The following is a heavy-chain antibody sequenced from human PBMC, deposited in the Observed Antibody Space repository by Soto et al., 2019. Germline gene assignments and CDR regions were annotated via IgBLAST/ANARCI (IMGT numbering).Heavy chain of an antibody. Sequence: PGESLRLSCVASGFTFSDYYMSWIRQAPGKGLKRVSYISSRSRNTNYADNKKGRFTNSRDNAKNSLYLQMNSLRAEDTAVYYCARDHHRYSGYDYVDYWGQGT. V-gene: IGHV3-11*05. CDR1: GFTFSDYY. J-gene: IGHJ4*02. CDR3: ARDHHRYSGYDYVDY. D-gene: IGHD5-12*01. CDR2: ISSRSRNT.